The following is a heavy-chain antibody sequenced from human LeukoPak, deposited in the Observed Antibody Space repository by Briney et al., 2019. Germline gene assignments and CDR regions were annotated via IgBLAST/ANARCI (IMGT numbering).Heavy chain of an antibody. V-gene: IGHV3-23*01. CDR2: ISGSGGST. D-gene: IGHD3-9*01. CDR3: AKAGYDILTGYKYYFDY. J-gene: IGHJ4*02. CDR1: GFTFSSYA. Sequence: GGSLRLSCAASGFTFSSYAMSWVRQAPGKGLEWVSAISGSGGSTYYADSVKGRFTISRDNSKNTLYLQMNSLRADDTAVYYCAKAGYDILTGYKYYFDYWGQGTLVTVSS.